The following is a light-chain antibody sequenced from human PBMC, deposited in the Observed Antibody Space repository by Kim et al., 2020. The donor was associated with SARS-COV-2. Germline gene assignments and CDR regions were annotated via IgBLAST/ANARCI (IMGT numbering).Light chain of an antibody. CDR3: QQRSNWPPYS. Sequence: LPPGERATLSCRASQSVSSYLAWYQQKPGQAPRLLIYDASNRATGIPARFSGSGSGTNFTLTINSLEPEDFAVYYCQQRSNWPPYSFGQGTKLEI. CDR2: DAS. J-gene: IGKJ2*03. CDR1: QSVSSY. V-gene: IGKV3-11*01.